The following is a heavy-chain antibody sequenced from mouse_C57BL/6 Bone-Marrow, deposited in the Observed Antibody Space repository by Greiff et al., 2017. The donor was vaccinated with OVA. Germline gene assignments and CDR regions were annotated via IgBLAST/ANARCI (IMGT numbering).Heavy chain of an antibody. CDR2: IWSGGST. J-gene: IGHJ4*01. Sequence: QVQLKQSGPGLVQPSQSLSITCKVSGFSLTSYGVHWVRQSPGKGLEWLGVIWSGGSTDYNAAFISRLSISKDNSKSQVFFKMNSLQADDTAIYYCARIYGYAMDYWGQGTSVTVSS. V-gene: IGHV2-2*01. CDR3: ARIYGYAMDY. CDR1: GFSLTSYG. D-gene: IGHD1-1*01.